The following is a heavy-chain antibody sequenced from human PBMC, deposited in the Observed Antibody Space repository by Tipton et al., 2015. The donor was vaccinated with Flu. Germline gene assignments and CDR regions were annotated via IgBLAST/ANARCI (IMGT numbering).Heavy chain of an antibody. D-gene: IGHD6-6*01. J-gene: IGHJ4*02. CDR1: GYSFANFW. V-gene: IGHV5-51*01. Sequence: QLVQSGAEVKKPGESLKISCQGSGYSFANFWIGWVRQMPGKGLEWMGIIYPGDSDTRYSPSFKGQVTISADRSINTAFLQWSSLKASDTAMYFCARAPTSISNPYFFDFWGQGTPVSVSS. CDR2: IYPGDSDT. CDR3: ARAPTSISNPYFFDF.